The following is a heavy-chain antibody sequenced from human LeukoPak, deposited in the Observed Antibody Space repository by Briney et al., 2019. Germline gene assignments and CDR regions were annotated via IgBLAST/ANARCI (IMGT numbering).Heavy chain of an antibody. CDR2: IRDSGET. D-gene: IGHD3-16*01. V-gene: IGHV3-66*03. CDR3: ARDRAVTQVWVEFDS. Sequence: HSGGSLRLSCAGSGFSVSNYYMNWVRQAPGKGLEWVSLIRDSGETFYADSVKGRFTISRDNSKNTVYLQMNRLRVEDTAVYFCARDRAVTQVWVEFDSWGQGTLVTVS. CDR1: GFSVSNYY. J-gene: IGHJ5*01.